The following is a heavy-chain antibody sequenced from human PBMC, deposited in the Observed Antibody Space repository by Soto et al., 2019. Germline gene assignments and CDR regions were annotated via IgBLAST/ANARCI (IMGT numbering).Heavy chain of an antibody. CDR3: AMGLHSESLYRSLAAY. V-gene: IGHV3-66*01. Sequence: EVQLLESGGGLVQPGGSLRLSCTGSGFIVSRNYMTWFRQAPGKGLEWVSVIYAGGSTYYADSVKRRFMVSRDISTNTLFLQIDNLRAEDSAVYYCAMGLHSESLYRSLAAYWGQGILVTVSS. CDR2: IYAGGST. CDR1: GFIVSRNY. D-gene: IGHD3-16*02. J-gene: IGHJ4*02.